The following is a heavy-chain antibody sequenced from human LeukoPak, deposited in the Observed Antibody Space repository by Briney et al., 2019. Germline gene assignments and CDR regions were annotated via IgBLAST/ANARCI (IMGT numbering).Heavy chain of an antibody. CDR3: ARGIKQLVSRAFVY. V-gene: IGHV1-2*02. CDR2: IDPNTGGT. D-gene: IGHD6-6*01. CDR1: GYTFTGYY. J-gene: IGHJ4*02. Sequence: ASVKVSCKASGYTFTGYYMHWVRQAPGQGLEWMGWIDPNTGGTNYAQKFQGRVTMTRDTSISTAYMELSRLRSDDTAVYYCARGIKQLVSRAFVYWGQGTLVTVSS.